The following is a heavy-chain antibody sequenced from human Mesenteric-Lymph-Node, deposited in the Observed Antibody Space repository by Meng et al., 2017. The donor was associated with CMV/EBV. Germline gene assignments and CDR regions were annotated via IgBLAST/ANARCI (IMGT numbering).Heavy chain of an antibody. J-gene: IGHJ5*02. CDR2: INPNSGGT. CDR1: GYTFTGYY. CDR3: ARGRIVGGTWFDP. V-gene: IGHV1-2*02. D-gene: IGHD1-26*01. Sequence: ASVKVSCKASGYTFTGYYMHWVRQAPGQGLEWMGWINPNSGGTNYAQKFQDRVTMTSDTSINTAYMDFVRLRSDDTAVYYCARGRIVGGTWFDPWGQGTTVTVSS.